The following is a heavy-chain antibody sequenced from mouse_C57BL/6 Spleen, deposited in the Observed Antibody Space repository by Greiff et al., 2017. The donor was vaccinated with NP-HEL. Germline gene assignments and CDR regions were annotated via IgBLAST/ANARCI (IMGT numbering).Heavy chain of an antibody. CDR3: TRSNYLYYAMDY. D-gene: IGHD2-5*01. CDR1: GYTFTDYE. J-gene: IGHJ4*01. Sequence: VQLQQSGAELVRPGASVTLSCKASGYTFTDYEMHWVKQTPVHGLEWIGAIDPETGGTAYNQKFKGKAILTADKSSSTAYMELRSLTSEDSAGYYCTRSNYLYYAMDYWGQGTSVTVSS. V-gene: IGHV1-15*01. CDR2: IDPETGGT.